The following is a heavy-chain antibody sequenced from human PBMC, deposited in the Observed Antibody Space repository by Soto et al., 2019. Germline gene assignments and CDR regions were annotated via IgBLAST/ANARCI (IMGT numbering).Heavy chain of an antibody. Sequence: EVQLVEFGGGLVKPGGSLRLSCAASGFAFNNAWMNWVRQAPGKGREWVGLIKSKIDGGTTDYAAPVKGRFIISRDDSKNTLYLQMSGLEAEDTAVYYCTSDGGETGGIVGAGGNGYWGQGTLVNVSS. CDR3: TSDGGETGGIVGAGGNGY. V-gene: IGHV3-15*07. CDR1: GFAFNNAW. CDR2: IKSKIDGGTT. J-gene: IGHJ4*02. D-gene: IGHD1-26*01.